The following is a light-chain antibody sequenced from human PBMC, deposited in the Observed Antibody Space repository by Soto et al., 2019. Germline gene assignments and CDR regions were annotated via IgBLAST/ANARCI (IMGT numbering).Light chain of an antibody. V-gene: IGKV1-5*01. CDR3: HHYNSYPGT. Sequence: DVQMTQSPSTLSASVGDRVTITCRASQSVTSWWAWYQQKPGKAPKVLIYDASSLESGVPSRFSGSGSGTEFILTISSLHPDDFATYYCHHYNSYPGTFGQGTKVEIK. CDR2: DAS. CDR1: QSVTSW. J-gene: IGKJ1*01.